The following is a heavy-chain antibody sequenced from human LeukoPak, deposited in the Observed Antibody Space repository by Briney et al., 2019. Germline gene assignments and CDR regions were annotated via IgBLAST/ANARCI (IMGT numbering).Heavy chain of an antibody. CDR2: INPNSGGT. CDR3: ARAEPARNPVTTHVFDY. CDR1: GYTFTGYY. J-gene: IGHJ4*02. D-gene: IGHD4-11*01. V-gene: IGHV1-2*02. Sequence: ASVKVSCKASGYTFTGYYMHWVRQAPGQGLEWMGWINPNSGGTNYARKFQGRVTMTRDTSISTAYMELSRLRSDDTAVYYCARAEPARNPVTTHVFDYWGQGTLVTVSS.